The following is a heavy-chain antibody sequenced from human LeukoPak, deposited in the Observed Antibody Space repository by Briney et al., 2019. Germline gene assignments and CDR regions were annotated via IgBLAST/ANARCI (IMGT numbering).Heavy chain of an antibody. CDR3: ARYYYDNSGYFLDY. V-gene: IGHV3-53*01. D-gene: IGHD3-22*01. CDR1: GFTVSSNY. J-gene: IGHJ4*02. CDR2: TYSNGRT. Sequence: GGSLRLSCAASGFTVSSNYMSWVRQAPGKGLEWVSVTYSNGRTYYADSVKGRFTISRDISKNTLYLQMNSLRAEDTAVYYCARYYYDNSGYFLDYWGQGTLVTVSS.